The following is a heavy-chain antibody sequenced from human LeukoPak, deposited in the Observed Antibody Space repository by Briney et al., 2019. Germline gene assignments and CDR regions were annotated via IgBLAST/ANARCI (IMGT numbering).Heavy chain of an antibody. J-gene: IGHJ4*02. V-gene: IGHV3-23*01. Sequence: QPGGSLGLSCAASGFAFSSYAMSWVRQAPGKGLEWVSAISGSGGSTYYADSVKGRFTISRDNSKNTLYLQMNSLRAEDTAVYYCAKEPYDSSGYEYYFDYWGQGTLVTVSS. D-gene: IGHD3-22*01. CDR2: ISGSGGST. CDR3: AKEPYDSSGYEYYFDY. CDR1: GFAFSSYA.